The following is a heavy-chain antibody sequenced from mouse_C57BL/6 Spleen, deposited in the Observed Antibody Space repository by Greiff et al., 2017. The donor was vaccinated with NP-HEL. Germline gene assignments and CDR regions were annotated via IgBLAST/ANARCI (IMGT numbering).Heavy chain of an antibody. J-gene: IGHJ3*01. V-gene: IGHV5-12*01. CDR1: GFTFSDYY. CDR3: ARQETGPAWFAY. CDR2: ISNGGGST. Sequence: EVHLVESGGGLVQPGGSLKLSCAASGFTFSDYYMYWVRQTPEKRLEWVAYISNGGGSTYYPDTVKGRFTISRDNAKNTLYLQMSRLKSEDTAMYYCARQETGPAWFAYWGQGTLVTVSA. D-gene: IGHD4-1*01.